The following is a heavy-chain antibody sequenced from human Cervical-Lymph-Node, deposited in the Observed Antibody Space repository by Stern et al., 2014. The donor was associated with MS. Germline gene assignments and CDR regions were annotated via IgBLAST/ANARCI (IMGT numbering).Heavy chain of an antibody. CDR1: GVSLSSGSYH. CDR2: IYTSGNT. J-gene: IGHJ4*02. D-gene: IGHD2-8*01. Sequence: QVQLQESGPGLVKPSQPLSLTCTVSGVSLSSGSYHWSWIRQPAGKGMEWIGHIYTSGNTNYNPSLRGRVAMSVDTSKNQFSLKLSSVTAADTAVYYCATDGEWGVPDYWGQGALVIVSS. V-gene: IGHV4-61*02. CDR3: ATDGEWGVPDY.